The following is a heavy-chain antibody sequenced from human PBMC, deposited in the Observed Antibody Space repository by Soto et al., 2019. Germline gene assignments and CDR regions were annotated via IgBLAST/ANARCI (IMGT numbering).Heavy chain of an antibody. CDR2: ISAYNGNT. CDR1: GYTFTSYG. J-gene: IGHJ5*02. V-gene: IGHV1-18*01. D-gene: IGHD2-2*01. Sequence: QVQLVQSGAEVKKPGASVKVSCKASGYTFTSYGISWVRQAPGQGLEWMGWISAYNGNTNYAQKLQGRVTMTTDTATSTAYMELRSLRSDDTAVYYCARVGYCSSTSCYSTFGWFDPWGQGTLVTVSS. CDR3: ARVGYCSSTSCYSTFGWFDP.